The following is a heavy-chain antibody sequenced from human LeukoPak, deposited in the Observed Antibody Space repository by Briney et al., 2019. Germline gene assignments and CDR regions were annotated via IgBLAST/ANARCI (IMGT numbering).Heavy chain of an antibody. CDR3: ARDPPRYCSGAGCAPREGYSDY. D-gene: IGHD2-15*01. Sequence: PGGSLRLSCAASGFTFSSYSMNWVRQAPGKGLEWVANIKQDGSEKYYVDSLKGRFTISRDNAKNSLYLQMNSLRAEDTAVYYCARDPPRYCSGAGCAPREGYSDYWGQGTLVTVSS. CDR2: IKQDGSEK. CDR1: GFTFSSYS. V-gene: IGHV3-7*01. J-gene: IGHJ4*02.